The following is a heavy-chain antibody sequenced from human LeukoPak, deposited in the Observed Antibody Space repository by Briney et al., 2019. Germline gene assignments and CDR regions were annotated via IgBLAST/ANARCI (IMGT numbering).Heavy chain of an antibody. Sequence: GGSLRLSCAASGFTFSSYGMHWVRQAPGKGLEWVAVISYDGSNKYYADSVKGRFTISRDNSKNTLYLQMNSLRAEDTAVYYCAKVAPGITGTTGGDFDYWGQGTLVTVSS. J-gene: IGHJ4*02. CDR1: GFTFSSYG. CDR3: AKVAPGITGTTGGDFDY. V-gene: IGHV3-30*18. CDR2: ISYDGSNK. D-gene: IGHD1-7*01.